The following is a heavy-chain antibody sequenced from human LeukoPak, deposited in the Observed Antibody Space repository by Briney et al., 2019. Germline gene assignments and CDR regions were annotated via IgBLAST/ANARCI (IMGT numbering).Heavy chain of an antibody. D-gene: IGHD4-17*01. J-gene: IGHJ5*02. CDR3: ANTPYGDYNNWFDP. Sequence: PSETLSLTCIVSGGSISSNYCNWIRQPAGKGLEWIGRISSSGSSNYNPSLQSRVTMSVNTSKNQFSLKLSSLTAADPAIYYCANTPYGDYNNWFDPWGLGVLVTVSS. CDR2: ISSSGSS. CDR1: GGSISSNY. V-gene: IGHV4-4*07.